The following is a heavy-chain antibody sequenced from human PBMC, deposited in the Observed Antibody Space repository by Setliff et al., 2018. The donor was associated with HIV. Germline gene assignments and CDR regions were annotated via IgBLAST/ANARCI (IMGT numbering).Heavy chain of an antibody. V-gene: IGHV1-3*01. J-gene: IGHJ3*02. Sequence: ASVKVSCKASGYTFTNYAIHWVRQVPGQRLEWMGWVIPGNANIRYSQNFHGRVSFTRDTSANTAYMELSSLIFEDTAVYYCAREVGSKMESDTGGFSIWGQGTMVTVSS. CDR2: VIPGNANI. CDR1: GYTFTNYA. CDR3: AREVGSKMESDTGGFSI. D-gene: IGHD2-8*02.